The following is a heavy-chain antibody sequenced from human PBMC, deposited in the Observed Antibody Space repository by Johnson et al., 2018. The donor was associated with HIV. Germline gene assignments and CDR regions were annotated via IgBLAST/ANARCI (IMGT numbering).Heavy chain of an antibody. J-gene: IGHJ3*02. CDR1: GFTLTDHY. CDR3: ARDTITMVRGVVDAFDI. D-gene: IGHD3-10*01. CDR2: SRDKTNSYTT. V-gene: IGHV3-72*01. Sequence: VQLVESGGGLVQPGGSLRLSCVGSGFTLTDHYMDWVRQAPGKGLEWVGRSRDKTNSYTTEYAASVKGRFTISRDDSKNSLYLQMNSLRAEDTAVYYCARDTITMVRGVVDAFDIWGQGTMVTVSS.